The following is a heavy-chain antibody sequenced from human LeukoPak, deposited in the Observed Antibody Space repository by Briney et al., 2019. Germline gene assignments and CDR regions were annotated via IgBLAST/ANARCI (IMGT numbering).Heavy chain of an antibody. CDR3: ARDVQGGSYSWFDP. Sequence: SETLSLTCAVYGGSFSGYYWSWIRQPPGKGLEWIGEINHSGSNNYNPSLKSRVTISVDTSKNQFSLKLSSVTAADTAVYYCARDVQGGSYSWFDPWGQGTMVTVSS. J-gene: IGHJ5*02. V-gene: IGHV4-34*01. CDR1: GGSFSGYY. D-gene: IGHD1-26*01. CDR2: INHSGSN.